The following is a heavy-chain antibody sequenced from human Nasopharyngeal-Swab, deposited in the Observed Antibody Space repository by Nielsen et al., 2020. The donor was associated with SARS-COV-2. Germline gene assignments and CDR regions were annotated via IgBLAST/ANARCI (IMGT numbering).Heavy chain of an antibody. CDR1: GFIFSSYS. CDR3: AREELLNNYDAFNT. Sequence: GGSLRLSCVASGFIFSSYSMNWVRQAPGKGLEWVSVTEIGGTTHYADSVKGRFSISRDSSTNTLYLQMNNVRAEDTAVYYCAREELLNNYDAFNTWGQGTMVTVSS. CDR2: TEIGGTT. J-gene: IGHJ3*02. D-gene: IGHD2-15*01. V-gene: IGHV3-53*01.